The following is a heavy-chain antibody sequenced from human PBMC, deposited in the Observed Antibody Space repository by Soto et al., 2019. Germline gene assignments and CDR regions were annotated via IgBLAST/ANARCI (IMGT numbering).Heavy chain of an antibody. CDR2: ISSSSSTI. J-gene: IGHJ4*02. V-gene: IGHV3-48*02. D-gene: IGHD3-22*01. Sequence: GGSLRLSCAASGFTFSSYSMNWVRQAPGKGLEWVSYISSSSSTIYYADSVTGRFTISRDNAKNSLYLQMNSLRDEDTAVYYCARVAYYYDSSGYYHIPSFGYWGQGTLVTVSS. CDR3: ARVAYYYDSSGYYHIPSFGY. CDR1: GFTFSSYS.